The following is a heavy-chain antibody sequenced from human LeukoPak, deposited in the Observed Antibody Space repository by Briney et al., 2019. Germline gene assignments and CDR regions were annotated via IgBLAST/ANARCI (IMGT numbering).Heavy chain of an antibody. Sequence: SVKVSCXASGGTFSSYAISWVRQAPGQGLEWMGGIIPIFGTANYAQKFRGRVTITADESTSTAYMELSSLRSEDTAVYYCARGVTTGGKYYYYYYMDVWGKGTTVTVSS. D-gene: IGHD4-11*01. J-gene: IGHJ6*03. CDR1: GGTFSSYA. CDR3: ARGVTTGGKYYYYYYMDV. V-gene: IGHV1-69*13. CDR2: IIPIFGTA.